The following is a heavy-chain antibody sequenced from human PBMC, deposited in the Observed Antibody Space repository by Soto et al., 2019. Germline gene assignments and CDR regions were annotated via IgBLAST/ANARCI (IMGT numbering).Heavy chain of an antibody. CDR3: ARRRAAAGTLTFDY. V-gene: IGHV3-21*01. J-gene: IGHJ4*02. D-gene: IGHD6-13*01. CDR1: GFIFTGYN. CDR2: ISSGSSYI. Sequence: PVGSVRLSCAASGFIFTGYNMNWVRQAPGKGLEWVSSISSGSSYIYYADSVKGRFTISRDNAKNSLYLQMNTLRAEDTALYYCARRRAAAGTLTFDYWGQGTRVTVSS.